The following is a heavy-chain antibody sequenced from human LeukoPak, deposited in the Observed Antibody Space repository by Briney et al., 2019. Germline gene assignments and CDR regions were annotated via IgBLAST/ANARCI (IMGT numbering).Heavy chain of an antibody. D-gene: IGHD4-17*01. CDR1: GFTFSSYS. CDR3: ARSDYGDYAVDY. J-gene: IGHJ4*02. Sequence: PGGSLRLSCAASGFTFSSYSMNWVRQAPGKGLEWVSSISSSSSYIYYADSVKGRFTISRDNAKNSLYLQMNSLRAEDTAVYYCARSDYGDYAVDYWGQGTLVTVSS. CDR2: ISSSSSYI. V-gene: IGHV3-21*01.